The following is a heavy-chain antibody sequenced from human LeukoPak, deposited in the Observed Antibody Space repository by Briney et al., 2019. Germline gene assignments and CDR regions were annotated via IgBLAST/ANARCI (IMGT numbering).Heavy chain of an antibody. CDR3: AKDIMGIAVAGNFDY. Sequence: PGGSLRLSCAASGFLFYNYAMHWVRRAPGKGLEWVAVISYDGSNKYYADSVKGRFTISRDNSKNTLYLQMNSLRAEDTAVYYCAKDIMGIAVAGNFDYWGQGTLVTVSS. J-gene: IGHJ4*02. V-gene: IGHV3-30*18. CDR2: ISYDGSNK. D-gene: IGHD6-19*01. CDR1: GFLFYNYA.